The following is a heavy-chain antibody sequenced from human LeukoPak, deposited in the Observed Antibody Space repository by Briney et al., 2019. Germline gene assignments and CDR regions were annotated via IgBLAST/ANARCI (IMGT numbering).Heavy chain of an antibody. D-gene: IGHD3-10*01. CDR2: ISGSGGST. V-gene: IGHV3-23*01. J-gene: IGHJ4*02. CDR3: AKFLWFGELSSYYFDY. CDR1: GFTFSSYA. Sequence: SGGSLRLSCAASGFTFSSYAMSWVPQAPGKGLEWVTAISGSGGSTYYADSVKGRFTISRDNSKNTLYLQMNSLRAEDTAVYYCAKFLWFGELSSYYFDYWGQGTLVTVSS.